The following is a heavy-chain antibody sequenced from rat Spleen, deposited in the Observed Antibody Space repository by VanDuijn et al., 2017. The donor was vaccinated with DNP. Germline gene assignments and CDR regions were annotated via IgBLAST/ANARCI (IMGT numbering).Heavy chain of an antibody. J-gene: IGHJ2*01. CDR2: ISASGGST. CDR1: GFTFSTFP. CDR3: ATYYGFNSYFFDY. D-gene: IGHD1-9*01. Sequence: EVQLVESGGGLVQPGRSLKLSCAASGFTFSTFPMAWVRQAPTKGLEWVTTISASGGSTYYRDSVKGRFTISRDNAKSTLYLQMNSLRSEDMATYFCATYYGFNSYFFDYWGQGVMVTVSS. V-gene: IGHV5-46*01.